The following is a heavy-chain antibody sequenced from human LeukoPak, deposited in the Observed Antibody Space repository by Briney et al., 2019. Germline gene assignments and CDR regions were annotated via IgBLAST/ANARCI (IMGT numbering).Heavy chain of an antibody. D-gene: IGHD4-17*01. Sequence: GGYLRLSCTASGFTVSGNYMSWVRQAPGKGLEWVSVIYSGGTTYYADSVKGRFTISRDNSKNTLYLQMNSLRAEDTAVYYCARDSTTVTTDYWGQGTLVTVSS. CDR3: ARDSTTVTTDY. CDR1: GFTVSGNY. J-gene: IGHJ4*02. V-gene: IGHV3-66*02. CDR2: IYSGGTT.